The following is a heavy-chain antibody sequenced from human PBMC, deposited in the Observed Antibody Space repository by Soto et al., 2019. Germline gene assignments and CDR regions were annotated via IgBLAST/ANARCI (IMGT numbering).Heavy chain of an antibody. J-gene: IGHJ6*02. CDR2: MNPNSGNT. CDR3: ARGKYSSGWSIIWYYYYGMDV. Sequence: ASVKVSCKASGYTFTSYDINWVRQATGQGLEWMGWMNPNSGNTGYAQKFQGRVTMTRNTSISTAYMELSSLRSEDTAVYYCARGKYSSGWSIIWYYYYGMDVWGQGTTVTVS. CDR1: GYTFTSYD. V-gene: IGHV1-8*01. D-gene: IGHD6-19*01.